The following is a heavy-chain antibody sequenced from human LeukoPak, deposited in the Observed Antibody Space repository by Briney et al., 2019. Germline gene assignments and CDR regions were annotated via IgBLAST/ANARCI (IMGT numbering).Heavy chain of an antibody. D-gene: IGHD3-22*01. CDR2: IFYSGST. CDR3: ARVSSSGYYDVEYFFDY. V-gene: IGHV4-31*03. Sequence: PSETLSLTRTVSGDSISSATYYWGWIRHHPGKGLEWIGHIFYSGSTYYNPSLKSRITISVDTSKNQFSLKLGSVTAADTAVYYCARVSSSGYYDVEYFFDYWGQGTLVTVSS. J-gene: IGHJ4*02. CDR1: GDSISSATYY.